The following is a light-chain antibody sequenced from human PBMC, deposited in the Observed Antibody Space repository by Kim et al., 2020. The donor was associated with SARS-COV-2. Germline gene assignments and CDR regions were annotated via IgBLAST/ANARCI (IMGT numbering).Light chain of an antibody. CDR1: SSNIGNSY. V-gene: IGLV1-51*01. CDR2: DNN. J-gene: IGLJ2*01. CDR3: GAWDSSLSAVV. Sequence: QSVLTQPPSVSAAPGQKVTISCSGSSSNIGNSYVSWYQQLPGTAPKLLIYDNNKRPSGIPDRFSGSKSGTSATLGITGLQTGDEADYYCGAWDSSLSAVVISGGTQLTVL.